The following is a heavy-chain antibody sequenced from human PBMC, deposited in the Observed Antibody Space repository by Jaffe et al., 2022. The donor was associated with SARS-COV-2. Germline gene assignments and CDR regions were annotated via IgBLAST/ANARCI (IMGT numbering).Heavy chain of an antibody. CDR2: INAGNGNT. D-gene: IGHD4-17*01. V-gene: IGHV1-3*01. CDR1: GYTFTSYA. J-gene: IGHJ6*02. Sequence: QVQLVQSGAEVKKPGASVKVSCKASGYTFTSYAMHWVRQAPGQRLEWMGWINAGNGNTKYSQKFQGRVTITRDTSASTAYMELSSLRSEDTAVYYCARDLPTYGDYFPYYYYGMDVWGQGTTVTVSS. CDR3: ARDLPTYGDYFPYYYYGMDV.